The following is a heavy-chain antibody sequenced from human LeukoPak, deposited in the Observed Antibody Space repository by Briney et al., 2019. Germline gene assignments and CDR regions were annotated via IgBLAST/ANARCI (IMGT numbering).Heavy chain of an antibody. V-gene: IGHV4-39*01. CDR3: ARGYSTGTPFFDY. CDR2: NYYNEST. CDR1: GGPMSSRSYY. D-gene: IGHD2-8*02. J-gene: IGHJ4*02. Sequence: SETLSLTCTVSGGPMSSRSYYWGWIRQSPGKGLEWIGSNYYNESTYYNPSFKSRVTIDVDMSKNQFSLRLNSVTAADTAVYYCARGYSTGTPFFDYWGQGILVTVSS.